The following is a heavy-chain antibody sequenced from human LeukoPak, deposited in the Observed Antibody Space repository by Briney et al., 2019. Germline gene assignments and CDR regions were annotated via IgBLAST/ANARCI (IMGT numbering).Heavy chain of an antibody. J-gene: IGHJ4*02. V-gene: IGHV3-11*04. D-gene: IGHD2/OR15-2a*01. CDR1: GFSFSDYY. Sequence: GGSLRLSCGASGFSFSDYYMSWVRQAPGKGLEWISYISSTGRTIYYADSVKGRFTISRDNDKNPLYLQMNSLRAEDTALYYCARFRYNSTWGVFDYWGQGTLVTVSS. CDR2: ISSTGRTI. CDR3: ARFRYNSTWGVFDY.